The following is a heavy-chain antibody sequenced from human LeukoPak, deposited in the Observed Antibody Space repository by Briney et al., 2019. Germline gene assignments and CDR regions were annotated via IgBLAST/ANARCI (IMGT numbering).Heavy chain of an antibody. CDR2: ISYDGSNK. CDR1: GFTFSSYA. J-gene: IGHJ4*02. CDR3: ARASRTIFGDTPLDY. D-gene: IGHD3-3*01. V-gene: IGHV3-30*04. Sequence: GGSLRLSCAASGFTFSSYAMHWVRQAPGKGLEWVAVISYDGSNKYYADSVKGRFTISRDNSKNTLYLQMNSLRAEDTAVYYCARASRTIFGDTPLDYWGQGTLVTVSS.